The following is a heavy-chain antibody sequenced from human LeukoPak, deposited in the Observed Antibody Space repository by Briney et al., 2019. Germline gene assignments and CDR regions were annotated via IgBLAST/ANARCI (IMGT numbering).Heavy chain of an antibody. CDR3: ARDSFLGGGVDWFGP. Sequence: RAGGSLRLSCAASGFTFSSYEMNWVRQAPGKGLEWVSYISSSGSTIYYADSVKGRFTISRDNAKNSLYLQMNSLRAEDTAVYYCARDSFLGGGVDWFGPWGQGTLVTVSS. CDR2: ISSSGSTI. CDR1: GFTFSSYE. D-gene: IGHD2-8*02. J-gene: IGHJ5*02. V-gene: IGHV3-48*03.